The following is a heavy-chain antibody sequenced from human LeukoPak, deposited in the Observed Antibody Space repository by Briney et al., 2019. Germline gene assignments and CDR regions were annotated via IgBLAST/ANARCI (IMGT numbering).Heavy chain of an antibody. CDR3: ARDRVDTAMPDFDY. CDR1: GFTFSSYS. Sequence: GGSLRLSCAASGFTFSSYSMNWVRQAPGKGLEWVSSISSSSSYIYYADSVKGRFTISRDNAKNSLYLQMNSLGAEDTAVNYCARDRVDTAMPDFDYWGQGTLVTVSS. V-gene: IGHV3-21*01. J-gene: IGHJ4*02. D-gene: IGHD5-18*01. CDR2: ISSSSSYI.